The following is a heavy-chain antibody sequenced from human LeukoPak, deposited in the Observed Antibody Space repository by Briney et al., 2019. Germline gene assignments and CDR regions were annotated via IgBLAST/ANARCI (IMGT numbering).Heavy chain of an antibody. D-gene: IGHD4-17*01. CDR2: ISSTTSTI. J-gene: IGHJ5*02. CDR3: ARDVTYYGADWFDP. Sequence: GGSLRLSCAASGFTFSSYSMNWVRQAPGKGLEWISYISSTTSTIYYADSVKGRFTISRDNAKNSPYLQMNSLRAEDTAVYYCARDVTYYGADWFDPWGQGTLVTVSS. CDR1: GFTFSSYS. V-gene: IGHV3-48*04.